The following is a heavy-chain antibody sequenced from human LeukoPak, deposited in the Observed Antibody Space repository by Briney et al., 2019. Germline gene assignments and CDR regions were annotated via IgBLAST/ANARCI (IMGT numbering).Heavy chain of an antibody. CDR1: GYTFTSYG. CDR2: ISAYNGNT. Sequence: ASVKVSCKASGYTFTSYGISWVRQAPGQGLEWMGWISAYNGNTNYAQKLQGRVTMTTDTSTSTAYMELRSLRSDDTAVYYCARDARGWAMVTQAFDIWGQGTMVTVSS. J-gene: IGHJ3*02. V-gene: IGHV1-18*01. D-gene: IGHD5-18*01. CDR3: ARDARGWAMVTQAFDI.